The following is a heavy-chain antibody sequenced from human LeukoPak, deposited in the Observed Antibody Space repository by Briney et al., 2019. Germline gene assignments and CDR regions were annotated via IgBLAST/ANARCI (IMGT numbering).Heavy chain of an antibody. V-gene: IGHV3-21*01. CDR3: ARAGYLATLDWFDP. CDR1: GFTFSSYS. D-gene: IGHD5-18*01. J-gene: IGHJ5*02. CDR2: ISSSSSYI. Sequence: PGGSLRLSCAASGFTFSSYSMNWVRQAPGKGLEWVSSISSSSSYIYYADSAKGRFTISRDNAKNSLYLQMNSLRAEDTAVYYCARAGYLATLDWFDPWGQGTLVTVSS.